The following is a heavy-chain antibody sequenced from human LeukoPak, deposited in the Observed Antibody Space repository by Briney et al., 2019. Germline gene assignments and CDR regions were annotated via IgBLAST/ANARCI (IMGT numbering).Heavy chain of an antibody. Sequence: SETPSLTCAVYGGSFSGYYWSWIRQPPGKGLEWIGEINHSGSTYYNPSLKSRVTISVDTSKNQFSLKLSSVTAADTAVYYCARDFGHSSGYYPFDYWGQGTLVTVSS. CDR1: GGSFSGYY. D-gene: IGHD3-22*01. J-gene: IGHJ4*02. CDR2: INHSGST. V-gene: IGHV4-34*01. CDR3: ARDFGHSSGYYPFDY.